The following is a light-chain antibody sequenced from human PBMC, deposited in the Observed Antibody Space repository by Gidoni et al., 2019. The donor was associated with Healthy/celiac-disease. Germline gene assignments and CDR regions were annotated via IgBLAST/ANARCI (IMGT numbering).Light chain of an antibody. CDR1: QSVSSY. J-gene: IGKJ4*01. V-gene: IGKV3-11*01. CDR2: DAS. CDR3: QQPPTA. Sequence: EIVLTQSPATLSLSPGERATLSCRASQSVSSYLAWYQQKPGQAPRLLIYDASNRATGIPARFSGSGSGTDFTLTISSLEPEDFAVYYCQQPPTAIGGGTKVEIK.